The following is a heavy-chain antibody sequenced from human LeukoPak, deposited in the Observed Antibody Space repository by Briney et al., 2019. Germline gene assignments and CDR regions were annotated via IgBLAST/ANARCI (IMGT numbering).Heavy chain of an antibody. D-gene: IGHD2-8*01. CDR3: AKGMGGKYCTNGLCYYSWFDP. J-gene: IGHJ5*02. CDR2: IYYSGSS. Sequence: ASETLSLTCTVSGASISSHYWSWIRQPPGKGLEWIGYIYYSGSSNYTPSLKSRVTISLDTSKNQFSLKLSSVTAADTAVYYCAKGMGGKYCTNGLCYYSWFDPWGQGTLVTVSS. CDR1: GASISSHY. V-gene: IGHV4-59*11.